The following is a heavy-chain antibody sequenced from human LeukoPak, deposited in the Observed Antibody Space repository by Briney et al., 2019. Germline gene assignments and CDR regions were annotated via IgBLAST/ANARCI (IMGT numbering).Heavy chain of an antibody. D-gene: IGHD2-2*02. CDR3: ARDPCGASCYTRGDYFDY. J-gene: IGHJ4*02. CDR2: INPSGGST. Sequence: ASVKVSCKASGYTFTSFYMHWVRQAPGQGLEWMGIINPSGGSTSYAQKFQGRVTMTRDTSTSTVYMELSSLRSEDTAVYYCARDPCGASCYTRGDYFDYWGQGTLVTVSS. CDR1: GYTFTSFY. V-gene: IGHV1-46*01.